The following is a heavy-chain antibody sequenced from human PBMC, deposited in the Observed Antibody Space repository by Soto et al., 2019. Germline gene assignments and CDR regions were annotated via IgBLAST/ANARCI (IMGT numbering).Heavy chain of an antibody. CDR3: AREWSTSGDLDY. Sequence: QVQLVESGGGVVQPGMSLRLSCAASGFTFSSHSIQWVRQAPGKGLEWVAVISYDGNIKYYADSVRGRFTISRDNSKNTRYPQMNSRRPEDTAVYYGAREWSTSGDLDYWGQGTLVIVSS. V-gene: IGHV3-30-3*01. J-gene: IGHJ4*02. CDR2: ISYDGNIK. D-gene: IGHD3-10*01. CDR1: GFTFSSHS.